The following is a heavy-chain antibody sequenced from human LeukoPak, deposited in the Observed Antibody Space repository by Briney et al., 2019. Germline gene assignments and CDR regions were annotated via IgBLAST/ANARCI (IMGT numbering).Heavy chain of an antibody. J-gene: IGHJ4*02. CDR1: GYTFTSYG. CDR3: ARDPYYGSGSYYPLDY. V-gene: IGHV1-18*01. D-gene: IGHD3-10*01. Sequence: ASVKVSCKASGYTFTSYGISWVRQAPGQGLEWMGWISAYNGNTNYAQKLQGRVTMTTDTSTSTAYMELRSLRSDDTAVYYCARDPYYGSGSYYPLDYWGQGTLVTVSS. CDR2: ISAYNGNT.